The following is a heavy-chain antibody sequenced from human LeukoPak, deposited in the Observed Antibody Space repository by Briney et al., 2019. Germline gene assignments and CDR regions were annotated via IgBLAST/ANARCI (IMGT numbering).Heavy chain of an antibody. CDR2: ISYDGSNK. CDR3: ASLRGTAMVDY. J-gene: IGHJ4*02. CDR1: GFTFRNYA. V-gene: IGHV3-30*03. Sequence: GGSLRLSCAASGFTFRNYAMHWVRQAPGKGLEWVALISYDGSNKYYADSVKGRFTISRDNSKNTLYLQMNSLRAEDTAVYYCASLRGTAMVDYWGQGTLVTVSS. D-gene: IGHD5-18*01.